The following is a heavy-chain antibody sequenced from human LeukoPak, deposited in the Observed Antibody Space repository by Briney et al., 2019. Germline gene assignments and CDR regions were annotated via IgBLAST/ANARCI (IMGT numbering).Heavy chain of an antibody. V-gene: IGHV3-21*01. CDR3: ARDILLWFGEGGYYFDY. J-gene: IGHJ4*02. CDR1: GFTFSRYS. D-gene: IGHD3-10*01. Sequence: GGSLRLSCAASGFTFSRYSMNWVRQAPGKGLEWVSSITSSEDYVYYADSVKGRFTISRDNAKNSLYLQMNSLRAEDTAVYYCARDILLWFGEGGYYFDYWGQGTLVTVSS. CDR2: ITSSEDYV.